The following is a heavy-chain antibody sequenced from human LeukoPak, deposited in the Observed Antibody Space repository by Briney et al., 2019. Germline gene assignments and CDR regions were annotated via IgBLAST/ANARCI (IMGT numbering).Heavy chain of an antibody. CDR3: AKGPHYDILTGYYRSSFDY. Sequence: GGSLRLSCAASGFTFSSYAMSWVRRAPGKGLEWVSAISGSGGSTYYADSVKGRFTISRDNSKNTLYLQMNSLRAEDTAVYYCAKGPHYDILTGYYRSSFDYWGQGTLVTVSS. V-gene: IGHV3-23*01. CDR2: ISGSGGST. CDR1: GFTFSSYA. D-gene: IGHD3-9*01. J-gene: IGHJ4*02.